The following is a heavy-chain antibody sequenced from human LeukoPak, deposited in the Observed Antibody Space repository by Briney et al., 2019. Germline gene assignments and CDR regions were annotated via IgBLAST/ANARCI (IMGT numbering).Heavy chain of an antibody. D-gene: IGHD3-3*01. V-gene: IGHV3-7*04. CDR3: ARGNYDFWSGYYAIYFDY. J-gene: IGHJ4*02. CDR2: IKGDRSEK. CDR1: GFTFNNYW. Sequence: GGSLRLSCAASGFTFNNYWMAWVRQAPGKGLEWVANIKGDRSEKFYVDSVKGRFTISRDNAKNSLYLQMGSLRAEDTAVYFCARGNYDFWSGYYAIYFDYWGQGTLVTVSS.